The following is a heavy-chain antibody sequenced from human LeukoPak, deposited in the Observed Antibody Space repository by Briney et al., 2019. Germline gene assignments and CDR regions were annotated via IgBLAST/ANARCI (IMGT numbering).Heavy chain of an antibody. J-gene: IGHJ6*02. Sequence: ASVKVSCKSSGFTFTGYYMHWVRQAPEQGLEWMGWINPNSGGTNYAQTFQDRVTMTRDTSISTAYMELSRLRSDDTAVYYCASLYYGSGSYYYYYGMDVWGQGTTVTVSS. D-gene: IGHD3-10*01. CDR2: INPNSGGT. V-gene: IGHV1-2*02. CDR1: GFTFTGYY. CDR3: ASLYYGSGSYYYYYGMDV.